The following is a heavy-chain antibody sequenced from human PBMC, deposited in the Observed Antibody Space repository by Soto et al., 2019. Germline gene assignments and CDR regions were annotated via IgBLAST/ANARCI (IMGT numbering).Heavy chain of an antibody. J-gene: IGHJ4*02. Sequence: ASVKVPCRASGDTFTGYYMHWVRQAPGQGLGRMGWSNPNSGGTNYAQKFQGRGTMTRDASISTAYMELSRLRSDDTAVDYCGRLGLYGALDYWGQGTLVTVSS. V-gene: IGHV1-2*02. CDR2: SNPNSGGT. D-gene: IGHD2-8*01. CDR3: GRLGLYGALDY. CDR1: GDTFTGYY.